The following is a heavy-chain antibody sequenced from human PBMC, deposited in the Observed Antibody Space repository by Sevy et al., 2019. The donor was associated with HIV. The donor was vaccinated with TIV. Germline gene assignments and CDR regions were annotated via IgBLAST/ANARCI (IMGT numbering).Heavy chain of an antibody. V-gene: IGHV4-30-2*01. CDR3: ARDGGTLTTPGSFDI. Sequence: SETLSLTCAVSGGSISSGAYSWNWIRQAPGQGLEWIGYIFHTGNVYYNPSLKSRVTISVDRSKSQFSLRLSSVTAADTAVFYCARDGGTLTTPGSFDIWGQGIMVTVSS. CDR2: IFHTGNV. CDR1: GGSISSGAYS. D-gene: IGHD4-17*01. J-gene: IGHJ3*02.